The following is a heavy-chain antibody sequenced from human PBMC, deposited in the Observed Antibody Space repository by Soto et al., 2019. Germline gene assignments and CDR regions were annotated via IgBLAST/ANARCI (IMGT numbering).Heavy chain of an antibody. CDR2: ISSSGSTI. V-gene: IGHV3-48*04. CDR3: ARPYPNMDWFDP. CDR1: GFTFSSYS. D-gene: IGHD2-21*01. Sequence: PGGSLRLSCAASGFTFSSYSMNWVRQAPGKGLEWVSYISSSGSTIYYADSVKGRFTISRDNAKNSLYLQMNSLRAEDTAVYYCARPYPNMDWFDPWGQGTLVTVSS. J-gene: IGHJ5*02.